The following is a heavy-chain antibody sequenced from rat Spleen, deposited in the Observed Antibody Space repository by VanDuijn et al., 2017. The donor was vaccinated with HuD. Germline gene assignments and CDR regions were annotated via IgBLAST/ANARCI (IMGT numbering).Heavy chain of an antibody. D-gene: IGHD1-11*01. V-gene: IGHV4-2*01. Sequence: EVQLVESGGGLVQPGRSLKLSCAASGFNFNDHWMGWVRQAPGKGLEWIGEINKDSRTIKYNPELKDKCTISRDNAQSTHALKMNKVGSEETATHYCTTEGGYSLDYWGQGVMVTVSS. CDR2: INKDSRTI. CDR3: TTEGGYSLDY. CDR1: GFNFNDHW. J-gene: IGHJ2*01.